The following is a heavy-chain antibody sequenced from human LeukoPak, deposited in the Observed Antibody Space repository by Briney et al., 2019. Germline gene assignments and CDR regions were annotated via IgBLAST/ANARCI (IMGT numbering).Heavy chain of an antibody. CDR1: GYTFTSYG. D-gene: IGHD3-3*01. CDR2: ISAYNGNT. Sequence: GASVKVSCKASGYTFTSYGISWVRQAPGQGLEWMGWISAYNGNTNYAQKLQGRVTMTTDTSTSTAYMELRSLRSDDTAVYYCARDNPAWGSFWSGYYSGSSWFDPWGQGTLVTVSS. J-gene: IGHJ5*02. V-gene: IGHV1-18*01. CDR3: ARDNPAWGSFWSGYYSGSSWFDP.